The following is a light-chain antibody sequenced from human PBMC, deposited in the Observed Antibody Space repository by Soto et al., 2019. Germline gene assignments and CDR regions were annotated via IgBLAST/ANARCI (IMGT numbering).Light chain of an antibody. V-gene: IGKV3-20*01. Sequence: EIVLTQSLGTLSLSPGEEATLSCRASQSVSANYLAWYQQKPGQAPRPLIYGASSRAIGIPDRFSGSGSGTDFTLTISRLEPEDFAAYYCQQYGSLPWTFGQGTKVEIK. CDR1: QSVSANY. J-gene: IGKJ1*01. CDR3: QQYGSLPWT. CDR2: GAS.